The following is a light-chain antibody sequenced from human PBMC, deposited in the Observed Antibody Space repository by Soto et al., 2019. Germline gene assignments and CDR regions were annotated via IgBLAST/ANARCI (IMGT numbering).Light chain of an antibody. CDR2: DVS. V-gene: IGLV2-14*01. Sequence: QSALTQPASVSASPGQSITVSCTGSSSDIGGYNYVSWYQQHPGKAPKLMIYDVSSRPSGVSNRFSGSKSGDTASLTISGLQAEDEAYYFCYSYTSTSTRRVFGTGTKLTVL. J-gene: IGLJ1*01. CDR3: YSYTSTSTRRV. CDR1: SSDIGGYNY.